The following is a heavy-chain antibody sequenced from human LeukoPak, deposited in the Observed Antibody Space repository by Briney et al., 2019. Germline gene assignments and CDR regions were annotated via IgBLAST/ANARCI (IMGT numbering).Heavy chain of an antibody. V-gene: IGHV1-8*01. CDR2: MNPNSGNT. CDR3: ARGRGGRLYVMRKFDY. D-gene: IGHD1-26*01. CDR1: GYTFTSYD. Sequence: ASVKVSCKASGYTFTSYDINWVRQATGQGLEWMGWMNPNSGNTGYAQKFQGRVTMTRNTSISTAYMELSSLRSEDTAVYHCARGRGGRLYVMRKFDYWGQGTLVTVSS. J-gene: IGHJ4*02.